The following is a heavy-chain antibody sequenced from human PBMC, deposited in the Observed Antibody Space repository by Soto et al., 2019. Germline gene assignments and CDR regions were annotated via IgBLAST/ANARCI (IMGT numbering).Heavy chain of an antibody. Sequence: PGASLRLCCAASGFMFGSDAMSWVRQAPGKGVEWVSAISGSGGTTYYADSVKGRFTISRDNSKNTLYLQMNSLRAEDTAVYYCAKGPSYSGSYYYLAYWGQGTLVTVSS. CDR1: GFMFGSDA. CDR2: ISGSGGTT. V-gene: IGHV3-23*01. D-gene: IGHD1-26*01. J-gene: IGHJ4*02. CDR3: AKGPSYSGSYYYLAY.